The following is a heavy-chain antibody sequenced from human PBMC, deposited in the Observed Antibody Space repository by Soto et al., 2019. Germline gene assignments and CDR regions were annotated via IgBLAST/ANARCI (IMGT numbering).Heavy chain of an antibody. D-gene: IGHD2-2*01. J-gene: IGHJ3*02. CDR1: GFTFSSYA. CDR3: ARGAHCTSNNCFGSGTFDI. V-gene: IGHV3-21*01. CDR2: ISGSYR. Sequence: GGSLRLSCAASGFTFSSYAMSWVRQAPGKGLEWVSAISGSYRYNADSMKGRLTISRDNAKNSLYLQMNSLRAEDTAVYYCARGAHCTSNNCFGSGTFDIWGQGTMVTVSS.